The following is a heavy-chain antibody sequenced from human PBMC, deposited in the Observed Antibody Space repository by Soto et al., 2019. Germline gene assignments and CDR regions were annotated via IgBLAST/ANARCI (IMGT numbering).Heavy chain of an antibody. D-gene: IGHD3-10*01. CDR2: ISYDGSNK. J-gene: IGHJ4*02. CDR1: GFTFSSYA. CDR3: ARMVRGVDRTIDY. V-gene: IGHV3-30-3*01. Sequence: GGSLRLSCAASGFTFSSYAMHWVRQAPGKGLEWVAVISYDGSNKYYADSVKGRFTISRDNSKNTLYLQMNSLRAEDTAVYYCARMVRGVDRTIDYWGQGTLVTVSS.